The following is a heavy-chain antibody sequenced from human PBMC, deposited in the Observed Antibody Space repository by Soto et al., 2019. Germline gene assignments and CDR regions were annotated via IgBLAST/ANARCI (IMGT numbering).Heavy chain of an antibody. CDR1: GGSISSGGYY. D-gene: IGHD2-15*01. CDR3: ARGRNHIVVVEPNYYYMDV. CDR2: IYYSGST. V-gene: IGHV4-31*03. Sequence: PSETLSLTCTVSGGSISSGGYYWSWIRQHPGKGLEWIGYIYYSGSTYYNPSLKSRVTISVDTSKNQFSLKLSSVTAADTAVYYCARGRNHIVVVEPNYYYMDVWGKGTTVTVSS. J-gene: IGHJ6*03.